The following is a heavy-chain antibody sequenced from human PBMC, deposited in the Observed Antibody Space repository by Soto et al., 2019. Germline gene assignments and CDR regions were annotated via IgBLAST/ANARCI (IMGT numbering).Heavy chain of an antibody. CDR1: GFTVSSNY. Sequence: GESLKISCAASGFTVSSNYMSWVRQAPGKGLEWVSVIYSGGSTYYADSVKGRFTISRDNSKNTLYLQMNSLRAEDTAVYYCARVVGYSSSSGEFDYWGQGTLVTVSS. CDR2: IYSGGST. V-gene: IGHV3-53*01. CDR3: ARVVGYSSSSGEFDY. J-gene: IGHJ4*02. D-gene: IGHD6-6*01.